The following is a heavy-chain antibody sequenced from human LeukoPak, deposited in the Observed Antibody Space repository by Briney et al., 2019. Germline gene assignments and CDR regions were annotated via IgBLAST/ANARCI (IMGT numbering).Heavy chain of an antibody. J-gene: IGHJ4*02. CDR2: IFDGRDT. Sequence: SETLSLTCTVSGGSISDYYWSWIRQPPGKGLEWIAYIFDGRDTRYNPSLKSRVSISLDTSKNQFSLKLNSVTAADTAVYFCARHPLRGGFDYWGQGTLVTVSS. CDR1: GGSISDYY. CDR3: ARHPLRGGFDY. V-gene: IGHV4-59*08.